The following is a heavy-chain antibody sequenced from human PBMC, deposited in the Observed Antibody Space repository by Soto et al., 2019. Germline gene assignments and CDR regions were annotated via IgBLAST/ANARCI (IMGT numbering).Heavy chain of an antibody. V-gene: IGHV3-74*01. Sequence: EVQLVESGGGLVQPGGSLRLSCAASGFTLSGRSMHWVRQAPGKGLVWGSGIDNAGTDSTYADSVKGRFTSSRDNAKTMLYLQMNRLRVEDTAVYYCDRGWFGPDVWGKGTTVTVTS. J-gene: IGHJ6*04. CDR2: IDNAGTDS. D-gene: IGHD3-10*01. CDR3: DRGWFGPDV. CDR1: GFTLSGRS.